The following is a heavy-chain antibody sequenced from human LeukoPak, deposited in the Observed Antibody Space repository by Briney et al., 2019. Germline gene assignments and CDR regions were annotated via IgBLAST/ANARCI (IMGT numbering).Heavy chain of an antibody. CDR3: TRGPPNWGYDF. Sequence: AASVKVSCTASGYTFVSYDINWVRQATGQGPEWMGRMSPKSGNTGYAQKFQGRVTMTRDTSINTAYMELSGLISEDTAVYYCTRGPPNWGYDFWGQGTLVTVSS. V-gene: IGHV1-8*01. CDR1: GYTFVSYD. J-gene: IGHJ4*02. CDR2: MSPKSGNT. D-gene: IGHD7-27*01.